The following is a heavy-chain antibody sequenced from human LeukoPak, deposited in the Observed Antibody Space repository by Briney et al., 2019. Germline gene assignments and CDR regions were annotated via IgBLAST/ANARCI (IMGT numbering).Heavy chain of an antibody. CDR2: IFFMSQGYN. V-gene: IGHV6-1*01. CDR3: ARETTLIGGVLNPIDY. D-gene: IGHD3-16*01. Sequence: SQTLSLTCAIFGDSVSSNSAAWNWIRQSPARGLEWLGRIFFMSQGYNDYAVSVKNRISFTPDLSKNQVSLQLNSVTPEDTALYYCARETTLIGGVLNPIDYWGQGTLVTVSS. CDR1: GDSVSSNSAA. J-gene: IGHJ4*02.